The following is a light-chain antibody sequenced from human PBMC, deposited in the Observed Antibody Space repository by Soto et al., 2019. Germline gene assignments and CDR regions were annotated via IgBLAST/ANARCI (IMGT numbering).Light chain of an antibody. CDR3: TSYSSGSSLVI. CDR2: EVT. Sequence: QSALTQPASVSGSPGQSITISCTGTSSDVGDYNYVSWYRQHPGNAPKLIIYEVTNRPSGISNRFSGSKSGNTASLTISGLQADDESYYYCTSYSSGSSLVIFGGGTQLPS. CDR1: SSDVGDYNY. J-gene: IGLJ2*01. V-gene: IGLV2-14*01.